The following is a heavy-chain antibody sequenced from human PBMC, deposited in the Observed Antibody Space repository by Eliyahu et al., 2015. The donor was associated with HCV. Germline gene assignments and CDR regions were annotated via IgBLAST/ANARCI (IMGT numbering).Heavy chain of an antibody. Sequence: EVQLLESGGGLVQPGGSLXXSCAASGFTFXSXARSGVRQAPGXGLEWVSAISGSGASTYYADSAKGRFTISRDNSKNTMYLQMNSLRAEDTAVYYCAKDPMVWVGNFDDWGQGTLVTVSS. CDR1: GFTFXSXA. CDR2: ISGSGAST. V-gene: IGHV3-23*01. CDR3: AKDPMVWVGNFDD. D-gene: IGHD4/OR15-4a*01. J-gene: IGHJ4*02.